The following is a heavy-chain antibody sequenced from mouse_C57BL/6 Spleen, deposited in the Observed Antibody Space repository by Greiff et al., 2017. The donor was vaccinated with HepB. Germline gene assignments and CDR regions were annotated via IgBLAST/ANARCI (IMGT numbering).Heavy chain of an antibody. CDR2: IYPGSGST. V-gene: IGHV1-55*01. J-gene: IGHJ3*01. D-gene: IGHD3-2*02. CDR3: ARLDSSGYDWFAY. Sequence: QVQLQQPGAELVKPGASVKMSCKASGYTFTSYWITWVKQRPGQGLEWIGDIYPGSGSTNYNEKFKSKATLTVDTSSSTADMQLSSLTSVDYAVYYCARLDSSGYDWFAYWGQGTLVTVSA. CDR1: GYTFTSYW.